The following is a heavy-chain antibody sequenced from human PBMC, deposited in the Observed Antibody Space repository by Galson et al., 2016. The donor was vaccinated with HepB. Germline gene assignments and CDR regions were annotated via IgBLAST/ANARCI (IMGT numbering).Heavy chain of an antibody. CDR2: IWYDGSHK. CDR1: GFTFSNYG. V-gene: IGHV3-33*01. CDR3: AREGYDSSGYYPDY. J-gene: IGHJ4*02. D-gene: IGHD3-22*01. Sequence: SLRLSCAASGFTFSNYGMHWVRQAPGKGLEWVAVIWYDGSHKYYADSVKGRFTISRDNSKSTLFLQMNSLRAEDTAVYYCAREGYDSSGYYPDYWGLGTLVTVSS.